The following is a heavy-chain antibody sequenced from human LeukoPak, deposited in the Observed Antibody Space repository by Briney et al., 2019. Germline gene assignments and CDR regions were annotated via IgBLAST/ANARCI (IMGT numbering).Heavy chain of an antibody. CDR2: IIPIFGTT. V-gene: IGHV1-69*05. J-gene: IGHJ4*02. Sequence: GASVKVSCKASGCTFSSYAISWVRQAPGQGLEWMGGIIPIFGTTNYAQKLQGRVTITTDTSTSTAYMELRSLRSEDTAVYYCARGGSGHDLTDYWGQGTLVTVSS. CDR3: ARGGSGHDLTDY. D-gene: IGHD5-12*01. CDR1: GCTFSSYA.